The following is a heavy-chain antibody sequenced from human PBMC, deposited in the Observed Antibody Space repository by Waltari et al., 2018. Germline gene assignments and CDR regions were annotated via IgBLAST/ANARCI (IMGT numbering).Heavy chain of an antibody. D-gene: IGHD2-2*01. CDR3: ARGGCSSTSCYLPY. Sequence: EVQLVESGEGLVQPGGSLRRSCAASGFTFSSYSMNGVGQSPGTGTQCVTCIDSSSSTIYYADSVKGRFTISRGNATNSLYLKMNSLRAEDTAVYYCARGGCSSTSCYLPYWGQGTLVTVTS. J-gene: IGHJ4*02. V-gene: IGHV3-48*04. CDR2: IDSSSSTI. CDR1: GFTFSSYS.